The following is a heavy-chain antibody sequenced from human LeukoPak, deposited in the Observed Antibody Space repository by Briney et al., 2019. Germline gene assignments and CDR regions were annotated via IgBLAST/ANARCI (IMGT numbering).Heavy chain of an antibody. CDR3: AKGSARYCNSSTCYHNWYFDL. D-gene: IGHD2/OR15-2a*01. CDR1: GFTFRNYA. V-gene: IGHV3-23*01. J-gene: IGHJ2*01. CDR2: IGGGVST. Sequence: GGSLRLSCAASGFTFRNYAMSWVRQAPGRGLEWVSAIGGGVSTYYADSVKGRFTISRDNSKNTLYLQMSSLRAEDTAIYYCAKGSARYCNSSTCYHNWYFDLWGRGTLVTVSS.